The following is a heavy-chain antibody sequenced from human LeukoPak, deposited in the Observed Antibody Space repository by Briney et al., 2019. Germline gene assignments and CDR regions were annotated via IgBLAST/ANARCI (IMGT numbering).Heavy chain of an antibody. D-gene: IGHD2-2*01. V-gene: IGHV1-2*02. CDR3: ARDLGCSSTSCYGYYFDY. J-gene: IGHJ4*02. CDR2: INPNSGGT. CDR1: GYIFTGYY. Sequence: ASVKVSCKASGYIFTGYYMHWVRQAPGQGLEWMGWINPNSGGTNYAQKFQGRVTMTRDTSISTAYMELGRLRSDDTAVYYCARDLGCSSTSCYGYYFDYWGQGTLVTVSS.